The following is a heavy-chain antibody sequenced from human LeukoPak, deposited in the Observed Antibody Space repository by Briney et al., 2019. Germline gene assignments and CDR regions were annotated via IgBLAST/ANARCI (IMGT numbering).Heavy chain of an antibody. CDR1: GGSITNSHFF. CDR3: ARHSEEDGSNPKPLDY. CDR2: ISYSWRT. D-gene: IGHD6-6*01. Sequence: SETLSLTCTVSGGSITNSHFFWGWVRRPPGKGLEWVGSISYSWRTFYNPSLRSRVTIYVESSRNQFSLRLNSVTAADTAVYYCARHSEEDGSNPKPLDYWGRGTLVTVSS. J-gene: IGHJ4*02. V-gene: IGHV4-39*01.